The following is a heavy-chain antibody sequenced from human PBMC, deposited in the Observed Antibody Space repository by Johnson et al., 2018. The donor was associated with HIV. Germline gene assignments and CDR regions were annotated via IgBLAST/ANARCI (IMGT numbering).Heavy chain of an antibody. J-gene: IGHJ3*02. CDR1: GFTFSGSA. D-gene: IGHD6-13*01. CDR2: IRSKPNNYAT. V-gene: IGHV3-73*02. CDR3: ARGLLAGNDAFDI. Sequence: VQLVESGGGLVQPGGSLKLSCAASGFTFSGSAVHWVRQASGKGLEWVGRIRSKPNNYATAYAASVKGRFTISRDDSENTAYLQMNSLKTEDSAVYYWARGLLAGNDAFDIWGQGTMVTVSS.